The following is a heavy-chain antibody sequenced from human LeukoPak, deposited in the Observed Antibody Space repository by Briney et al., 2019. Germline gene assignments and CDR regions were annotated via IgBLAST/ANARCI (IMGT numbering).Heavy chain of an antibody. D-gene: IGHD3-9*01. CDR1: GGSISSSSYY. V-gene: IGHV4-39*07. CDR3: ARGLNFDWSSPFNY. CDR2: IYYSGST. Sequence: SETLSLTCTVSGGSISSSSYYWGWIRQPPGKGLEWIGSIYYSGSTYYNPSLKSRVTISLDTSKNQFSLKLSSVTAADTAVYYCARGLNFDWSSPFNYWGQGTLVTVSS. J-gene: IGHJ4*02.